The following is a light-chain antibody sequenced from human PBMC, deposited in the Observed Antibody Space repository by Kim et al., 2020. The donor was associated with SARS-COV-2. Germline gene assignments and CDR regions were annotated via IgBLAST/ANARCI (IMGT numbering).Light chain of an antibody. CDR1: QSISSY. CDR3: QQSYSTPPLT. Sequence: DIQMTQSPSSLSASVGDRVTITCRASQSISSYLNWYQQKPGKAPELLIYAASSLQSGVPSRFSGSGSGTDFTLTISSLQPEDFATYYCQQSYSTPPLTFGGGTKVDIK. J-gene: IGKJ4*01. V-gene: IGKV1-39*01. CDR2: AAS.